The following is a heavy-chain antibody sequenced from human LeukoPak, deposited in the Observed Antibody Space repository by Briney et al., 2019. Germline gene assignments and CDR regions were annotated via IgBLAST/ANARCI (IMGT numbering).Heavy chain of an antibody. D-gene: IGHD3-10*01. V-gene: IGHV3-9*01. CDR2: ISWNSGNT. J-gene: IGHJ4*02. Sequence: GGSLRLSCAASGFTFDDYAMHWVRQAPGKGLEWVSGISWNSGNTDYADSVKGRFTISRDNAKKSLYLQMNSLRAEDTAVYYCARTYYYGSGSGPFDYWGQGTLVTVSS. CDR3: ARTYYYGSGSGPFDY. CDR1: GFTFDDYA.